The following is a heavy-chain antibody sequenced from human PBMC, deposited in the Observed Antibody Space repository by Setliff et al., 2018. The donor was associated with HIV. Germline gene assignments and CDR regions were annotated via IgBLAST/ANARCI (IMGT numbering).Heavy chain of an antibody. V-gene: IGHV4-61*09. CDR3: ARRTXGSCLFVP. CDR1: CDSMNRGRFY. CDR2: VXSTLRP. J-gene: IGHJ5*02. Sequence: SETLSLTCTVSCDSMNRGRFYWRWVRKAAGKGLEWIGQVXSTLRPNYNPSLXXXLSSSADTSRNQVSLNLRFLTAAXXALYYCARRTXGSCLFVPWGQGT.